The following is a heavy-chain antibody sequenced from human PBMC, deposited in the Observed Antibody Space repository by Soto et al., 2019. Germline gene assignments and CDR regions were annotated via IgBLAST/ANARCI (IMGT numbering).Heavy chain of an antibody. J-gene: IGHJ5*02. CDR2: IYYSGTT. Sequence: PSETLSLTCTVSGGSISSGSYYWGWIRQPPGKGLEWIGSIYYSGTTYYNPSLKSRVTISIDTSKNQFSLKLTSVTAADTAVYYCARRHSNYEESWFGPWGQGTLVTVSS. V-gene: IGHV4-39*01. D-gene: IGHD4-4*01. CDR1: GGSISSGSYY. CDR3: ARRHSNYEESWFGP.